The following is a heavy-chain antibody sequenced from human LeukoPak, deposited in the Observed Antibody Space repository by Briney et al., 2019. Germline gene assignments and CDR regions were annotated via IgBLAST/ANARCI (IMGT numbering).Heavy chain of an antibody. Sequence: SQTLSLSCTVSGASVSSGSYYWSWIRQPPGEGLEWLGYVRSSGSSNYNPSLKSRVAILVDTPKNQFTLKLSSVTAADTAVYYCTRGVLVGATGHHFAYWGQGTLVTVSS. V-gene: IGHV4-61*01. D-gene: IGHD2-8*02. J-gene: IGHJ4*02. CDR3: TRGVLVGATGHHFAY. CDR2: VRSSGSS. CDR1: GASVSSGSYY.